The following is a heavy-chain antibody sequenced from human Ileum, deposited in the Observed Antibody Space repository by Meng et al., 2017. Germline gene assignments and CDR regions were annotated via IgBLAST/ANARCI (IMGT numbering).Heavy chain of an antibody. D-gene: IGHD4-17*01. CDR3: ARPSYGDYGVS. J-gene: IGHJ5*02. V-gene: IGHV3-73*01. Sequence: EVQLVESGGGLVQPGGSLKLSCAASGFNFSDSAMYWVRQTSGKGLEWVGRIRSKANSYTTGYIASVKGRFTISRDNSKNTAYLQMNSLKIEDTAVYYCARPSYGDYGVSWGQGTLVTVSS. CDR2: IRSKANSYTT. CDR1: GFNFSDSA.